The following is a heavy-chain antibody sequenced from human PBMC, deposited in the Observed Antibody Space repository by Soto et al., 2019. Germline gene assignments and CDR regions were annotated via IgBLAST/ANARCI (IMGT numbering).Heavy chain of an antibody. CDR3: ARDGGAAGTFDY. Sequence: PGGSLGLSCAASGFTFITYSMQWVRQAPDKGLEWLAVISYSGGTIFYADSVRGRFTISRDNSKNTLNLQMNSLRPGDTAVYYCARDGGAAGTFDYWGRGTLVTVPQ. CDR2: ISYSGGTI. D-gene: IGHD6-13*01. CDR1: GFTFITYS. V-gene: IGHV3-30-3*01. J-gene: IGHJ4*02.